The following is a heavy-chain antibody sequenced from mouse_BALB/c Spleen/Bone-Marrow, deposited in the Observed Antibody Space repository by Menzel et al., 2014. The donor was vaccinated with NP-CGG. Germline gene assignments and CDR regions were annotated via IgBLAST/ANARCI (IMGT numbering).Heavy chain of an antibody. D-gene: IGHD2-2*01. CDR2: INPYNDGT. V-gene: IGHV1-14*01. J-gene: IGHJ1*01. CDR3: ARSLYGYDWYFDV. Sequence: EVQLQQSGPELVKPGASVKMSCKASGYIFTSYVIHWVKQKPGQGLEWIGNINPYNDGTQYNEKFKGKATLTSDKSSSTAFMELSSLTSEDSAVYYCARSLYGYDWYFDVWGAGTTVTVSS. CDR1: GYIFTSYV.